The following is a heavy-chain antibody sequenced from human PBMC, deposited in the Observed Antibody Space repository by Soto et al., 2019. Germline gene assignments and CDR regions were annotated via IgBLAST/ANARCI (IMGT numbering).Heavy chain of an antibody. CDR1: GFTFSNAW. V-gene: IGHV3-15*07. CDR2: IKSKTDGGTT. D-gene: IGHD3-10*01. J-gene: IGHJ6*02. Sequence: GGSLRLSCAASGFTFSNAWMNWVRQAPGKGLEWVGRIKSKTDGGTTDYAAPVKGRFTISRDDSKNTLYLQMNSLKTEDTAVYYCTTRPAGELLSPGQTEYYYYGMDVWGQGTTVTVSS. CDR3: TTRPAGELLSPGQTEYYYYGMDV.